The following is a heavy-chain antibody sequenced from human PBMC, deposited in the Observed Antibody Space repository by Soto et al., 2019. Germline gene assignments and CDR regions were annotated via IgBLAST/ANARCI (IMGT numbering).Heavy chain of an antibody. CDR2: ISYDGSNK. Sequence: GGSLRLSCAASGFIFSSYGMHWVRQAPGKGLEWVAVISYDGSNKYYADSVKGRFTISRDNSKNTLYLQMNSLRAEDTAVYYCAKEGYSYDPYYFDYWGQGTLVT. CDR3: AKEGYSYDPYYFDY. D-gene: IGHD5-18*01. J-gene: IGHJ4*02. CDR1: GFIFSSYG. V-gene: IGHV3-30*18.